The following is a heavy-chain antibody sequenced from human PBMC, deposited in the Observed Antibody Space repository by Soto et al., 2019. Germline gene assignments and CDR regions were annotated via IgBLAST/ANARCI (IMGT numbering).Heavy chain of an antibody. Sequence: PSETLSLTCTVSGGSISGGGFSWSWIRQPPGKGLEWIGYILHTGGTQYNPSLKSRVSMSVDKSKNQFSLHLTSVTAADTAVYYCARLQFGEGFDYWGQGALVPVPS. D-gene: IGHD3-10*01. CDR2: ILHTGGT. J-gene: IGHJ4*02. CDR3: ARLQFGEGFDY. CDR1: GGSISGGGFS. V-gene: IGHV4-30-2*01.